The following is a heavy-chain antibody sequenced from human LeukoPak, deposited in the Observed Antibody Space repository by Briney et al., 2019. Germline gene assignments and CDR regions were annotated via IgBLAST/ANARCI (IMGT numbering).Heavy chain of an antibody. J-gene: IGHJ4*02. CDR3: AKVAVRGALDY. D-gene: IGHD3-10*01. CDR2: ISYDGSNK. CDR1: GFTFSSYA. V-gene: IGHV3-30*04. Sequence: GGSLRLSCAASGFTFSSYAMHWVRQAPGKGLEWVAVISYDGSNKYYADSVKGRFTISRDNSKNTLYLQMNSLRAEDTAVYYCAKVAVRGALDYWGQGTLVTVSS.